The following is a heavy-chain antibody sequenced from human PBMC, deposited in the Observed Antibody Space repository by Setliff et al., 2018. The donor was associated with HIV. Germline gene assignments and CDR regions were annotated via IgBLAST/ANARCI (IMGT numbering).Heavy chain of an antibody. D-gene: IGHD6-13*01. CDR3: ARVTIAAAGIDAFDI. CDR1: GFTFSSYV. CDR2: ISHDESKK. V-gene: IGHV3-30*03. J-gene: IGHJ3*02. Sequence: PGGSLRLSCAASGFTFSSYVMHWVRQAPGKGLEWVAVISHDESKKKYAESVKGRFTISRDNSKNTLYVQMNSLRPEDTAVYYCARVTIAAAGIDAFDIWGQGTMVTVSS.